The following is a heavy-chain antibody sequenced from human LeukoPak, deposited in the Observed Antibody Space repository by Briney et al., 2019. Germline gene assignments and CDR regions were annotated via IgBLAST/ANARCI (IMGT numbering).Heavy chain of an antibody. CDR3: ARHSAGIVVAGK. D-gene: IGHD6-19*01. V-gene: IGHV5-10-1*01. J-gene: IGHJ4*02. CDR1: GYSFTSYW. CDR2: IDPSDSYT. Sequence: MPGASLMISCKGSGYSFTSYWISWVRQLPGKGLEWMGRIDPSDSYTNYSPSFQGHVTISADKSISTVYLQWSSLKASDTAMYYCARHSAGIVVAGKWGQGTLVTVSS.